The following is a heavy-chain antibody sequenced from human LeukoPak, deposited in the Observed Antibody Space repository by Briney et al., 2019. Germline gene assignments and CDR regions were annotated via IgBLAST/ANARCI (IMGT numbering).Heavy chain of an antibody. CDR1: GGSFSGYY. J-gene: IGHJ6*02. V-gene: IGHV4-34*01. Sequence: SETLSLTCAVYGGSFSGYYWSWIRQPPGKGLEWIGEINHSGSTNYNPSLKSRVTISVDTSKNQFSLKLSSVTAADTAVYYCARSGYSSGWTTLRYYYYGMDVWGQGTTVTVSS. CDR2: INHSGST. CDR3: ARSGYSSGWTTLRYYYYGMDV. D-gene: IGHD6-19*01.